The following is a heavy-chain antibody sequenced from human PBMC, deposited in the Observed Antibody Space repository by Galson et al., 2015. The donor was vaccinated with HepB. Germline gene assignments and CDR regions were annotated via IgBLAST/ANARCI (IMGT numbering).Heavy chain of an antibody. CDR1: EFTFSTYW. J-gene: IGHJ1*01. V-gene: IGHV3-7*03. Sequence: SLRLSCAASEFTFSTYWMTWVRQAPERGLKWVATINQDGSQKYYVDSLKGRVTISRDNTKNSLYLEMNSLRAEDTAFYYCARDVGDAWGQGTLVTVSS. CDR2: INQDGSQK. CDR3: ARDVGDA. D-gene: IGHD1-26*01.